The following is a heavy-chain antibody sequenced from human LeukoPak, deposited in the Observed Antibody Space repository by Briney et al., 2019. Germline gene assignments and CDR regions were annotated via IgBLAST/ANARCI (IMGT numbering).Heavy chain of an antibody. D-gene: IGHD2-15*01. J-gene: IGHJ4*02. CDR1: GGSISSVGYY. CDR3: ARQGTAATSPFDY. Sequence: SETLSLTCTVSGGSISSVGYYWSWIRQHPGKGLEWIGYIYYSGSTYYNPSLKSRVTISVDTSKNQFSLKLSSVTAADTAVYYCARQGTAATSPFDYWGQGTLVTVSS. V-gene: IGHV4-31*03. CDR2: IYYSGST.